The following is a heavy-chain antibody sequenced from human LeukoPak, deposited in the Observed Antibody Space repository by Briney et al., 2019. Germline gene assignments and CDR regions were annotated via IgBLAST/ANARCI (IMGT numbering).Heavy chain of an antibody. CDR1: GSTFSSHT. Sequence: GGSLRLSCVASGSTFSSHTMNWVRQAPGKGLEWISYISSTSSVIYYADSVKGRFTISRDNAKNSLYLQMSSLRAEDTPVYYCARNLPAADYWGQGTLVTVSS. CDR3: ARNLPAADY. CDR2: ISSTSSVI. J-gene: IGHJ4*02. D-gene: IGHD2-2*01. V-gene: IGHV3-48*04.